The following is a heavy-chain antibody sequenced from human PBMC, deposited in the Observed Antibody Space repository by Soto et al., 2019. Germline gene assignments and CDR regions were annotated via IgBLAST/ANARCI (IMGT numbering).Heavy chain of an antibody. Sequence: QVQLVQSGDEVKKPGASVKVSCKASGYIFVNYGIAWVRQAPGQGLEWMGWISPYTGNTHSATKVQGRLTMTTDTYTSTAYMDLGSLTSDATAVYYCVMVDNYVTPTPQDVWGQGTTVTVSS. CDR3: VMVDNYVTPTPQDV. D-gene: IGHD3-16*01. CDR2: ISPYTGNT. V-gene: IGHV1-18*01. J-gene: IGHJ6*02. CDR1: GYIFVNYG.